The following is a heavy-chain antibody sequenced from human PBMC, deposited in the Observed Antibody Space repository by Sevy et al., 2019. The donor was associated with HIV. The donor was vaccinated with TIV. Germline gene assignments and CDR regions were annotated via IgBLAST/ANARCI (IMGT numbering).Heavy chain of an antibody. Sequence: GGSLRLSCAASGFTFSSYAMHWVRQAPGKGLEWVAVISYDGSNKYYADSVKGRFTISRDNSKNTLYLQMNSLRAEDTAVYYCARSSSSWPDYYYYYGMDVWGQWTTVTVSS. CDR2: ISYDGSNK. CDR3: ARSSSSWPDYYYYYGMDV. J-gene: IGHJ6*02. V-gene: IGHV3-30-3*01. CDR1: GFTFSSYA. D-gene: IGHD6-13*01.